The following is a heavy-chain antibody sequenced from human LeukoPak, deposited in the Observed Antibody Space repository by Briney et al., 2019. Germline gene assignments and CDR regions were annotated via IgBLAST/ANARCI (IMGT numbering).Heavy chain of an antibody. CDR2: INQDGSTA. V-gene: IGHV3-7*01. D-gene: IGHD1-1*01. J-gene: IGHJ4*02. Sequence: GGSLRLSCAASGFTFTTYYMTWVRQAPGKGPEWVANINQDGSTAYYVDSVKGRLTFSRDNTKNTVYLQVNSLRAEDTAVYYCGRENWSIDYWGQGTLVTVSS. CDR3: GRENWSIDY. CDR1: GFTFTTYY.